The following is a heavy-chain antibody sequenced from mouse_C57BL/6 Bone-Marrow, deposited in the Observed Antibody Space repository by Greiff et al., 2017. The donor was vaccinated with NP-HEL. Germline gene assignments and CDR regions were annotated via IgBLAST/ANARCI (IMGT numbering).Heavy chain of an antibody. J-gene: IGHJ3*01. Sequence: QVQLQQPGAELVMPGASVKLSCKASGYTFTSYWMHWVKQRPGQGLEWIGEIDPSDSYPNYNQKFKGKSTLTVDKSSSTAYMQLSSLTSEDSAVYYCARYGGFAYGGQGTLVTVSA. CDR1: GYTFTSYW. CDR3: ARYGGFAY. CDR2: IDPSDSYP. D-gene: IGHD1-1*02. V-gene: IGHV1-69*01.